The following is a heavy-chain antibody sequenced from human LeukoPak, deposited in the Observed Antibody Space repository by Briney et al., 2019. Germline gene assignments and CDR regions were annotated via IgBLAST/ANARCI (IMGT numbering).Heavy chain of an antibody. V-gene: IGHV3-23*01. CDR3: AKDYYYDSSGYFGPGESFDY. J-gene: IGHJ4*02. Sequence: GGSLRLSCAASGFTFSSYAMSWVRQAPGKGLEWVSAISGSGGSTYYVDSVKGRFTISRDNSKNTLYLQMNSLRAEDTAVYYCAKDYYYDSSGYFGPGESFDYWGQGTLVTVSS. D-gene: IGHD3-22*01. CDR2: ISGSGGST. CDR1: GFTFSSYA.